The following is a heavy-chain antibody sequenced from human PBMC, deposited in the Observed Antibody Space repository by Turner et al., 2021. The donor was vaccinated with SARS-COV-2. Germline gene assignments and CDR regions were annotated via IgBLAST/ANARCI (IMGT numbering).Heavy chain of an antibody. CDR2: ISYDGSNK. J-gene: IGHJ4*02. CDR1: GFTFSSYA. D-gene: IGHD3-3*01. CDR3: ARDWTIFGVVGTAFDY. Sequence: QVQLVESGGGVVQPGCFLRLSCAASGFTFSSYAMHWVRQAPGKGLEWVAVISYDGSNKDYADSVKGRFTISRDNSKNTLYLQMNSLRAEDTAVYYCARDWTIFGVVGTAFDYWGQGTPVTVSS. V-gene: IGHV3-30-3*01.